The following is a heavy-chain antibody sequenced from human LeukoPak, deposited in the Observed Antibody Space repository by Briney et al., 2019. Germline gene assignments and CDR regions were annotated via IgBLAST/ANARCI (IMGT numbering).Heavy chain of an antibody. CDR1: GYSFTSYW. CDR2: IYPGDSDT. J-gene: IGHJ6*02. D-gene: IGHD3-22*01. V-gene: IGHV5-51*01. Sequence: GESLKISCKGSGYSFTSYWIGWVRQMLGKGLEWMGIIYPGDSDTRYSPSFQGQVTISADKSISTAYLQWSSLKASDTAMYYCARLPNYYDSSGYSNPYYYYGMDVWGQGTTVTVSS. CDR3: ARLPNYYDSSGYSNPYYYYGMDV.